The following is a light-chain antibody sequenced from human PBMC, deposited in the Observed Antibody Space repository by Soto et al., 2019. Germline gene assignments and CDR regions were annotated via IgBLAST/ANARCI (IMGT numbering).Light chain of an antibody. J-gene: IGLJ2*01. Sequence: QSVLTQPASVSGSPGQSITISCTGTNSDVGGYNYVSWYQQYPGTVPKLIIFDVSNRPSGVSYRFSGSKSGNTASLTISGLQAEDEADYYCRSYTSTNTLVFGTGTKLTVL. V-gene: IGLV2-14*03. CDR2: DVS. CDR1: NSDVGGYNY. CDR3: RSYTSTNTLV.